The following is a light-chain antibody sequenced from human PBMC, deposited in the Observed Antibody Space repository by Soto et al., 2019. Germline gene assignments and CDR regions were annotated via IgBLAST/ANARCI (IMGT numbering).Light chain of an antibody. Sequence: EIVLTQSPATLSLSPGERATLSCRASQSVSSYLAWYQQKPGQAPRLLIYDASNRATGIPARFSGSGSGTDFTLTISSLEPEDFAVYYCQQRSIRYTFDQGTKLEIK. CDR3: QQRSIRYT. V-gene: IGKV3-11*01. CDR2: DAS. J-gene: IGKJ2*01. CDR1: QSVSSY.